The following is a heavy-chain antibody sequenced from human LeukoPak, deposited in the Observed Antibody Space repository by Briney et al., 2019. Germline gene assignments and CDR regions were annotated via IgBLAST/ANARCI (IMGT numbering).Heavy chain of an antibody. CDR3: ARGPTAGDPFYYFDY. D-gene: IGHD6-13*01. J-gene: IGHJ4*02. Sequence: AETLSLTCTVSGGSISSYYWSWIRQPPEKGLEWIGYIYYSGSTNYNPSLKSRVTISVDTSKNQFSLKLSSVTAADTAVYYCARGPTAGDPFYYFDYWGQGTPVTVSS. CDR1: GGSISSYY. CDR2: IYYSGST. V-gene: IGHV4-59*01.